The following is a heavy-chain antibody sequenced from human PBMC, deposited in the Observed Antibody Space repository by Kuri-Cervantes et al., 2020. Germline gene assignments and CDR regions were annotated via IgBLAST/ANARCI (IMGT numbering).Heavy chain of an antibody. J-gene: IGHJ1*01. CDR1: GFTFSSYA. D-gene: IGHD1-26*01. Sequence: GESLKISCAASGFTFSSYAMHWVRQAPGKGLEWVAVISYDGSNKYYADSVKGRFTISRGNSKNTLYLQMNSLRAEDTAVYYCARGSKNVWGLLIGGYFQHWGQGTLVTVSS. CDR2: ISYDGSNK. CDR3: ARGSKNVWGLLIGGYFQH. V-gene: IGHV3-30-3*01.